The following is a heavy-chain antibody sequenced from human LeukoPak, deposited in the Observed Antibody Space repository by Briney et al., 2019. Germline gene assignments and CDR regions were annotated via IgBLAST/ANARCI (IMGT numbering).Heavy chain of an antibody. V-gene: IGHV3-23*01. CDR3: AKDWIQFNRVFDCFDS. CDR1: GFTFNTNA. CDR2: IGNTET. J-gene: IGHJ4*02. D-gene: IGHD2-21*01. Sequence: GGSLRLSCATSGFTFNTNAMSWVRQAPGKGLEWVSTIGNTETFYADSVTGRFTISRDNSKNTVYLHMNSLRVEDTAVYYCAKDWIQFNRVFDCFDSWGQGILVTVSS.